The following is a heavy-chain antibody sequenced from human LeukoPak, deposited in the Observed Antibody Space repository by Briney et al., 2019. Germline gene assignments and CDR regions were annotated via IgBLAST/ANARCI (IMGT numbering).Heavy chain of an antibody. CDR2: IIPIFGTA. CDR1: GGTFSSYA. V-gene: IGHV1-69*13. Sequence: ASVKVSCKASGGTFSSYAISWVRPAPGQGLEWMGGIIPIFGTANYAQKFQGRVTITADESTSTAYMELSSLRSEDTAVYYCARDPYYYDSSGYYTWGQGTLVTVSS. CDR3: ARDPYYYDSSGYYT. J-gene: IGHJ5*02. D-gene: IGHD3-22*01.